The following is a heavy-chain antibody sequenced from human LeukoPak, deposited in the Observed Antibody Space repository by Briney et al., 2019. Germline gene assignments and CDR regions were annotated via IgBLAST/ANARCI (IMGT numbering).Heavy chain of an antibody. D-gene: IGHD3-22*01. V-gene: IGHV3-21*01. CDR1: GFTFSSYS. CDR3: ARDESSGYYQDC. J-gene: IGHJ4*02. CDR2: ISSSSSYI. Sequence: GGSLRLSCAASGFTFSSYSMNWVRQAPGKGLEWVSSISSSSSYIYYADSVKGRFTISRDNAKNSLYLQMNSLRAEDTAVYYWARDESSGYYQDCWGQGTLVTVSS.